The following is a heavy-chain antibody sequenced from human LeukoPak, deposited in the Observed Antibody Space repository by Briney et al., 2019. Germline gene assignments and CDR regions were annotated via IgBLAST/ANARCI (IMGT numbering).Heavy chain of an antibody. D-gene: IGHD2-2*01. CDR3: ANNEDIVVVPADRSFDY. Sequence: GGSLRLSCAASGFTFSSYTVTWVRQAPGKGLEWVSSISGSGSTTYFADSVKGRFTISRDNSKNTLYLQMNSLRAEDTAVYYCANNEDIVVVPADRSFDYWGQGTLVTVSS. V-gene: IGHV3-23*01. CDR1: GFTFSSYT. J-gene: IGHJ4*02. CDR2: ISGSGSTT.